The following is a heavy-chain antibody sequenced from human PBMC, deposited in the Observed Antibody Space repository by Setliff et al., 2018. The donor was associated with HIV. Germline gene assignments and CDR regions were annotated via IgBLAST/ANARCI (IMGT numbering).Heavy chain of an antibody. CDR3: AKAAPGSIPGFPEYFHH. CDR2: VYYSVNY. Sequence: SETLSLTCGFYGGSVSDYSWSWIRQPPGKGLKWIGFVYYSVNYNYNPSLKSRVSISVDTSKNQVSLRLTSVTAADSAVYFCAKAAPGSIPGFPEYFHHWGQGTLVTVSS. CDR1: GGSVSDYS. J-gene: IGHJ1*01. D-gene: IGHD2-15*01. V-gene: IGHV4-59*02.